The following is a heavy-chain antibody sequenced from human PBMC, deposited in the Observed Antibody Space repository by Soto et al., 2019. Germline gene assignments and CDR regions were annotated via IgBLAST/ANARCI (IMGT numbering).Heavy chain of an antibody. V-gene: IGHV4-31*02. Sequence: LCGGSISSGGYYWSWIRQHPGKGLEWIGYIYYSGSTYYNPSLKSRVTISVDTSKNQFSLKLSSVTAADTAVYYCARGSSWVSWFDPWGQGTLVTVSS. CDR1: GGSISSGGYY. D-gene: IGHD6-13*01. CDR3: ARGSSWVSWFDP. J-gene: IGHJ5*02. CDR2: IYYSGST.